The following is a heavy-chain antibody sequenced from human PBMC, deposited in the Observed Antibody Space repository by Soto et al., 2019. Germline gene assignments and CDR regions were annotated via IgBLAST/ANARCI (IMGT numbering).Heavy chain of an antibody. CDR2: IYHRGST. D-gene: IGHD3-10*01. CDR3: ARRFPLVYGNPFDH. V-gene: IGHV4-39*01. J-gene: IGHJ5*02. Sequence: SETLSLTCTVSGGSISSNSYYWDWIRQPPGKGLDWIGSIYHRGSTYYNPSLKSRVAISVDPSTNQFSLTLTSVTAADTAVYYCARRFPLVYGNPFDHWGQGTLVTAPS. CDR1: GGSISSNSYY.